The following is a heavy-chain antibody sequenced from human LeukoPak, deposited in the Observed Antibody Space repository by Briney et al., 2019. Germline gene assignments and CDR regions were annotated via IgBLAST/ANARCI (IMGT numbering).Heavy chain of an antibody. Sequence: SETLSLTCTVSGGSISNYYWSWIRQFPGKGLEWIGYIYTRGSTNNNPSLKSRVTISVDTPKNQLSLKLSSVNAADTAVYYCARHGGPAGYYYYYMDVWGKGTTVTVSS. CDR2: IYTRGST. CDR3: ARHGGPAGYYYYYMDV. J-gene: IGHJ6*03. D-gene: IGHD2-2*01. V-gene: IGHV4-4*09. CDR1: GGSISNYY.